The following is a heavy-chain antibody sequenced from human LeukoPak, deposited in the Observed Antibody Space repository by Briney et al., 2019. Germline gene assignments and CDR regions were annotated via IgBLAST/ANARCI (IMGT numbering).Heavy chain of an antibody. J-gene: IGHJ6*03. V-gene: IGHV3-23*01. CDR2: ISASGGST. D-gene: IGHD3-22*01. CDR1: GFTFSSYA. CDR3: AGAYDISGYCRTGDYYMDV. Sequence: PGGSLRLSCAASGFTFSSYAMSWVRQAPGKGLERVSAISASGGSTYYADSVKGRFTISRDNSKNTLYLQMNSLRAEDTAVYYCAGAYDISGYCRTGDYYMDVWGKGTMVTISS.